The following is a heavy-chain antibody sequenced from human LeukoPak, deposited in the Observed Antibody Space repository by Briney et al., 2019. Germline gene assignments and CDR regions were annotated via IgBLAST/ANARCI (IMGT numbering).Heavy chain of an antibody. D-gene: IGHD4-17*01. CDR1: GYTFTSYA. V-gene: IGHV7-4-1*02. J-gene: IGHJ6*03. CDR3: ARDDIIYGDYLYYYYMDV. Sequence: VASVKVSCKASGYTFTSYAMNWVRQAPGQGLEWMGWINTNTGNPTYAQGFTGRFVFSLDTSVSTAYLQISSLKAEDTAVYYCARDDIIYGDYLYYYYMDVWGKGTTVTVSS. CDR2: INTNTGNP.